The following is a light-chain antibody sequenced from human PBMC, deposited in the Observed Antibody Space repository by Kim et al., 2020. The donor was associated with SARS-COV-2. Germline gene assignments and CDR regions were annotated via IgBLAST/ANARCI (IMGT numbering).Light chain of an antibody. CDR2: GKN. CDR1: SLRSYY. V-gene: IGLV3-19*01. J-gene: IGLJ3*02. Sequence: SSELTQDPAVSVALGQTVRITCQGDSLRSYYASWYQQKPGQAPVLVIYGKNNRPSGIPDRFPGSSSGNTASLTITGAQAEDEADYYCNSRDSSGNHKAFG. CDR3: NSRDSSGNHKA.